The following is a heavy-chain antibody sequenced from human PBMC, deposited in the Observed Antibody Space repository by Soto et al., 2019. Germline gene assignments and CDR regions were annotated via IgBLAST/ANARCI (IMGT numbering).Heavy chain of an antibody. D-gene: IGHD1-1*01. CDR3: KHKGGHQQLEE. J-gene: IGHJ4*02. Sequence: GDALKVSCKSSGYNFISYLINFVRQKPGKGLEWMVRIDPSDSYTNYSPSFQGHVNISADKSISTAYLQWSSLTASDTAMYYCKHKGGHQQLEEWGQGNMVNVSS. CDR1: GYNFISYL. CDR2: IDPSDSYT. V-gene: IGHV5-10-1*01.